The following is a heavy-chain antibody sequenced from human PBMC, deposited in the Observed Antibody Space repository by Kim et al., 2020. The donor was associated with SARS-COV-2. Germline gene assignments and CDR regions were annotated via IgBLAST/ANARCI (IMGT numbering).Heavy chain of an antibody. V-gene: IGHV3-23*01. J-gene: IGHJ4*02. Sequence: VKGRFTISRDNSKNTLYLQMNSLRAEDTAVYYCAKGPRAGYSSGWLYFDYWGQGTLVTVSS. CDR3: AKGPRAGYSSGWLYFDY. D-gene: IGHD6-19*01.